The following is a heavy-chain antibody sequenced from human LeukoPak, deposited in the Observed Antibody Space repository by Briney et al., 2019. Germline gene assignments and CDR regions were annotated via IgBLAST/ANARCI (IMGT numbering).Heavy chain of an antibody. CDR2: IYTSGRT. V-gene: IGHV4-61*02. CDR3: ARDGDSGSDY. Sequence: PSQTLCLTCTVSGVSISSGSYYWSWIRPPAGKGLEWIGRIYTSGRTNYNPSLKSRVTISVDTSKNQFSLKLSSVTAADTAVYYCARDGDSGSDYWGQGTLVTVSS. D-gene: IGHD5-12*01. CDR1: GVSISSGSYY. J-gene: IGHJ4*02.